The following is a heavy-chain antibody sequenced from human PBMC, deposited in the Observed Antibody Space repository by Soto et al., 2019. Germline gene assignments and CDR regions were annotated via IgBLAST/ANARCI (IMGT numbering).Heavy chain of an antibody. Sequence: ETLSLTCTVSGDSMTSSSYYWGWIRQPPGKGLEWIGSIYYSERTSYNSGSTYYSPSLKSRVTISGDTSKSQFSLKLSSVTAADTAVYYCARHTRNQFDPWGQGTLVTVSS. CDR1: GDSMTSSSYY. J-gene: IGHJ5*02. CDR2: IYYSERTSYNSGST. V-gene: IGHV4-39*01. CDR3: ARHTRNQFDP.